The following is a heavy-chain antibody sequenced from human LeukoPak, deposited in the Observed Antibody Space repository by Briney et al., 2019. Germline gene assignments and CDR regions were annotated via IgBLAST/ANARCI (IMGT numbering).Heavy chain of an antibody. D-gene: IGHD6-6*01. CDR1: GYTFTGYY. CDR3: ARGLEYSSSSDDY. V-gene: IGHV1-2*02. Sequence: ASVKVSCKASGYTFTGYYMHWVRQAPGQGLEWMGWINPNSGGTNYAQKFQGRVTMTRDTSISTAYMELSRLRPDDTAVYYCARGLEYSSSSDDYWGQGTLVTVSS. CDR2: INPNSGGT. J-gene: IGHJ4*02.